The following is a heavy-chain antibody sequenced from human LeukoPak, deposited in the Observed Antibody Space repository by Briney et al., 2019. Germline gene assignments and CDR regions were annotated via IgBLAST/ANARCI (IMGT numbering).Heavy chain of an antibody. CDR3: ARDYFRGGSGSPV. D-gene: IGHD3-10*01. V-gene: IGHV3-23*01. Sequence: GGSLRLSCAASGLTFSSYAMSWVRQAPGKGLEWVSAISGSGGSTDYADSVKGRFIISRDNSKNTLYLQMNSLRAEDTAVYYCARDYFRGGSGSPVWGQGTTVTVSS. CDR1: GLTFSSYA. CDR2: ISGSGGST. J-gene: IGHJ6*02.